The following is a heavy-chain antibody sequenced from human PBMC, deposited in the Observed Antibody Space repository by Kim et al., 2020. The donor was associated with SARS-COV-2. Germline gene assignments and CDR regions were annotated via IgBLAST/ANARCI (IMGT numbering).Heavy chain of an antibody. J-gene: IGHJ4*02. Sequence: GGSLRLSCGASGFTFSSYAMGWVRQTAGKGLEWVSAISPSGAVTYYSDSVKGRFTISRDNSNNTVYLHMNSLRAEDTAVYYCAKAWGGARFYDFWGQATLLPVSS. CDR3: AKAWGGARFYDF. D-gene: IGHD3-16*01. V-gene: IGHV3-23*01. CDR1: GFTFSSYA. CDR2: ISPSGAVT.